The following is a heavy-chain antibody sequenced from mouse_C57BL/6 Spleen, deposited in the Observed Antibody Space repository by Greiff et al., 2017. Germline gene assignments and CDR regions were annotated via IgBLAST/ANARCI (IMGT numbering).Heavy chain of an antibody. Sequence: VQLQQSVAELVRPGASVKLSCTASGFNIKNTYMNWVKQRPEQGLEWIGRIDPANGNTKYAPKFQGKATITADTSSNTSYLQLSSLTSEDTAIYYCARDDYEGFDYWGQGTTLTVSS. CDR3: ARDDYEGFDY. J-gene: IGHJ2*01. V-gene: IGHV14-3*01. CDR1: GFNIKNTY. D-gene: IGHD2-4*01. CDR2: IDPANGNT.